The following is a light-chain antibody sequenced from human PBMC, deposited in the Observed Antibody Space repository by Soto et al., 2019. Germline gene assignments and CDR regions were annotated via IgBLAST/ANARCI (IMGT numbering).Light chain of an antibody. CDR1: NIGSKS. CDR2: DDK. CDR3: QVWDGSSDHNVV. V-gene: IGLV3-21*02. Sequence: SYVLTQPPSVSVAPGQAARIPCGGNNIGSKSVHWYQQKPGQAPVLVLYDDKDRPSGIPERFSGSNSGNTATLTISRVEAGDEADYYCQVWDGSSDHNVVFGGGTKVTVL. J-gene: IGLJ2*01.